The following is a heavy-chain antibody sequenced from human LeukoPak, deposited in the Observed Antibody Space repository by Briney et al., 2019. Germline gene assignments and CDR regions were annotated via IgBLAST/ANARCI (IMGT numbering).Heavy chain of an antibody. J-gene: IGHJ3*02. CDR1: GYTFTSYG. D-gene: IGHD2-15*01. V-gene: IGHV1-18*01. Sequence: ASVKVSCKASGYTFTSYGISWVRQAPGQGLEWMGWISAYNGNTNYAQKLQGRVTMTRDTSISTAYMELSRLRSDDTAVYYCARDFGWSALRAAFDIWGQGTMVTVSS. CDR2: ISAYNGNT. CDR3: ARDFGWSALRAAFDI.